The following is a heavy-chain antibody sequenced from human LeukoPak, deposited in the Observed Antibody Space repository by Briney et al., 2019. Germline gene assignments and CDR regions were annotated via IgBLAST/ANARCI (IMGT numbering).Heavy chain of an antibody. CDR3: AKGSDGYNPTAYDY. Sequence: GGSLRLSCAVSGWSFSTYWMSWVRQVPGKGLEWVSSINEVGSDTRYADSVKGRFSISRDNSKNTLYLQMNSLRVEDTAVYYCAKGSDGYNPTAYDYWGQGTLVTVSS. CDR1: GWSFSTYW. D-gene: IGHD5-24*01. V-gene: IGHV3-7*01. CDR2: INEVGSDT. J-gene: IGHJ4*02.